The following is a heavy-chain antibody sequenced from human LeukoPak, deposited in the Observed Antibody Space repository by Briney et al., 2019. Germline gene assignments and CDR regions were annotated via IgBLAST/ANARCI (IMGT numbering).Heavy chain of an antibody. CDR3: ARVSSARNGFDY. V-gene: IGHV4-31*03. CDR2: IYYSGST. D-gene: IGHD1-14*01. Sequence: SETLSLTCTVSGGSLSSGGYYWGWIRKHPGMGLEWIGSIYYSGSTYYTPSLKSRVNISVDTSKSQFALNLTSVTAADTAVYYCARVSSARNGFDYWGQGTLVTVSS. CDR1: GGSLSSGGYY. J-gene: IGHJ4*02.